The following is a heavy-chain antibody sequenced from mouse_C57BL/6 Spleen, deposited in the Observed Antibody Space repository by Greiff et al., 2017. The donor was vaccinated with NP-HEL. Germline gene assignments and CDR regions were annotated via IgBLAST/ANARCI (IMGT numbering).Heavy chain of an antibody. J-gene: IGHJ2*01. V-gene: IGHV1-39*01. CDR1: GYSFPDYN. CDR2: INPNYGTT. CDR3: ARGDYYGSIYFDY. Sequence: EVQLQQSGPELVKPGASVKISCKASGYSFPDYNMNWVKQSNGKSLEWIGVINPNYGTTSYNQKFKGKATLTVDQSSSTAYMQLNSLTYEDSAVYYSARGDYYGSIYFDYWGQGTTLTVSS. D-gene: IGHD1-1*01.